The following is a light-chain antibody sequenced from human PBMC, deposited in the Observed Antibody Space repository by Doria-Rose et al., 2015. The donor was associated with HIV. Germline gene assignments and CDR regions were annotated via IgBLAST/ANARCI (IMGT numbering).Light chain of an antibody. CDR1: QSVSSN. CDR2: GAS. CDR3: QQYNNWPLYT. Sequence: ATLSVSPGERATLSCRASQSVSSNLAWYRQKPGQAPRLLIYGASTRAIGIPARFSGSGSGTEFTLTISSLQSEDFAAYYCQQYNNWPLYTFGQGTKLEIK. V-gene: IGKV3-15*01. J-gene: IGKJ2*01.